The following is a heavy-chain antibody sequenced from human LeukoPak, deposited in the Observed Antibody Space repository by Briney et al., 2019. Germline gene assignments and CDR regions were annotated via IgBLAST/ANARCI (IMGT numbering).Heavy chain of an antibody. D-gene: IGHD3-22*01. CDR3: ATTNDGGGYQWGDFFDF. Sequence: ASVKVSFKASGGTSNSHAISWVRQAPGQGLEWMGRIIPNLGTTSRAQNFQDRVTLTADKSTNTAYMELTSLTSDGTAVYYCATTNDGGGYQWGDFFDFWGQGTLVTVSS. CDR2: IIPNLGTT. J-gene: IGHJ4*02. V-gene: IGHV1-69*04. CDR1: GGTSNSHA.